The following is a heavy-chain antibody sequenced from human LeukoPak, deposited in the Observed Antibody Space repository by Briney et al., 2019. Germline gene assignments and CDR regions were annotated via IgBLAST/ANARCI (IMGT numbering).Heavy chain of an antibody. CDR2: ITNNGVT. V-gene: IGHV4-39*02. D-gene: IGHD3-16*01. Sequence: SETLSLTCTVSGGSISSSPYYWGWLRQPPGKGLEWMVAITNNGVTYYNPSLRSRLTIFADTSNNHFSLHLRSVTAADAALYYCASSPRQASIGGFDYWGQGTLVTVSS. J-gene: IGHJ4*02. CDR1: GGSISSSPYY. CDR3: ASSPRQASIGGFDY.